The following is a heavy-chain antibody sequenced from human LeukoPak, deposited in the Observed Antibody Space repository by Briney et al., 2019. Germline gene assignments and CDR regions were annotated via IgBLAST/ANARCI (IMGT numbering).Heavy chain of an antibody. CDR3: ARGGYSGTYYFDY. CDR2: VWYDGSNI. Sequence: PGGSLRLSCAASGFTFSTYGMHCVRQAPGKGLEWVAVVWYDGSNIQYVDSVKGRFTISRDNSKSTLYLQMNSLTAEDTAVYYCARGGYSGTYYFDYWGQGTLVTVSS. CDR1: GFTFSTYG. D-gene: IGHD1-26*01. V-gene: IGHV3-33*01. J-gene: IGHJ4*02.